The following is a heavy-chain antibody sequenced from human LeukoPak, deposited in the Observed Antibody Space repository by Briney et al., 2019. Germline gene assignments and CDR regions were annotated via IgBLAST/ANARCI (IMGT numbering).Heavy chain of an antibody. CDR2: ISSSSSYI. Sequence: PGGSLRLTCAASGFTFSSYSMNWVRQAPGKGLEWVSSISSSSSYIYYADSVKGRFTISRDNAKNSLYLQMNSLRAEDTAVYYCARDNVKTAFDPWGQGTLVTVSS. D-gene: IGHD1-1*01. CDR1: GFTFSSYS. CDR3: ARDNVKTAFDP. J-gene: IGHJ5*02. V-gene: IGHV3-21*01.